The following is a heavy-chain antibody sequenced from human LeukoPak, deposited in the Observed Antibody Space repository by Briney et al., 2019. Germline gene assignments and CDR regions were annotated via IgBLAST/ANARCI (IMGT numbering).Heavy chain of an antibody. J-gene: IGHJ6*02. V-gene: IGHV3-7*03. CDR2: IKQDGSEK. CDR3: VRDMDV. Sequence: GGSLRLSCAASGFTFSSYWMSWVRQAPGKGLEWVANIKQDGSEKYYVDSVKGRFTISRDNAESSQYLQMDSLRAEDTAMYYCVRDMDVWGQGTTVTVSS. CDR1: GFTFSSYW.